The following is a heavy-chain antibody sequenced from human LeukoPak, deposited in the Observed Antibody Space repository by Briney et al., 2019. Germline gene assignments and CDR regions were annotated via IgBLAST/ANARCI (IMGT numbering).Heavy chain of an antibody. Sequence: PGGSLRLSCAASGFTFRSYVMSWVRQAPGKGLEWVSAITGTIISTYYVDSVRGRFTISRENSKNTLYLQMDSLRAEDTATYYCARGITVFGTLDYWGQGTLVTVSS. CDR3: ARGITVFGTLDY. D-gene: IGHD3-3*01. CDR1: GFTFRSYV. CDR2: ITGTIIST. J-gene: IGHJ4*02. V-gene: IGHV3-23*05.